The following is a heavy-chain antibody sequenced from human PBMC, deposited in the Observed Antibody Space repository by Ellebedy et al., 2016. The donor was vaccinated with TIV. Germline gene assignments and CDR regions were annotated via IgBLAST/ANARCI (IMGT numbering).Heavy chain of an antibody. CDR1: GFTFSSYA. CDR3: ARGGFDY. D-gene: IGHD3-10*01. V-gene: IGHV3-23*01. Sequence: GESLKISXAASGFTFSSYAMSWVRQGPGKGLEWVSVIGGGGTTYYADSVKGRFTISRDNSKNTLYLQMNSLRVEDTAVYYCARGGFDYWGQGALVSVSS. J-gene: IGHJ4*02. CDR2: IGGGGTT.